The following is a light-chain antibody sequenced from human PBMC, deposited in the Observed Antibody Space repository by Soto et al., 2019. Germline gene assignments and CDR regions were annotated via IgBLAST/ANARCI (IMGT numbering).Light chain of an antibody. CDR1: NIGTKT. Sequence: SYVLTQSPSVSVAPGQTARITCGCNNIGTKTVHWFQQRPGQAPVLVVFDNNDRPSGIPERFSGSNSGTTATLTIRRVEAGDEADYYCQVWDSSLLHHVFVNGTKLTVL. CDR2: DNN. V-gene: IGLV3-21*02. J-gene: IGLJ6*01. CDR3: QVWDSSLLHHV.